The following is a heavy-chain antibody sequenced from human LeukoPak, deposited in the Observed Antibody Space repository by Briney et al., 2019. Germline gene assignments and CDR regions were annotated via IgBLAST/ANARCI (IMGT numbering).Heavy chain of an antibody. CDR1: GYSFTTYW. Sequence: GESLKISCKGSGYSFTTYWIGWVRQMPGKGLDWMGIIYPGDSETRYSPSFQGQVTMSADKSISTAYLQWSSLKASDTATYYCARVITIFGVVKGPFDIWGQGTLVTVSS. CDR3: ARVITIFGVVKGPFDI. CDR2: IYPGDSET. J-gene: IGHJ3*02. V-gene: IGHV5-51*01. D-gene: IGHD3-3*01.